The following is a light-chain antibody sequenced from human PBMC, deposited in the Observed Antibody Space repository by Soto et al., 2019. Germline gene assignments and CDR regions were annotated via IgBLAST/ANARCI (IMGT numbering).Light chain of an antibody. CDR2: GAS. V-gene: IGKV3-20*01. CDR1: ESLSSAY. Sequence: EIVLAHSPCTLSLSPVERATLSCGASESLSSAYLAWYQQKPGQAPRLLLYGASTRATGIPDRFSGSGSGTEFTLTISRLEPEDLAVYYCQQYGSSPPKTFGQGTKVDIK. J-gene: IGKJ1*01. CDR3: QQYGSSPPKT.